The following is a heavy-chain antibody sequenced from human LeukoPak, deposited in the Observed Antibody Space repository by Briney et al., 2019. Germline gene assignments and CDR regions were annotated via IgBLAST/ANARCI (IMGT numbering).Heavy chain of an antibody. J-gene: IGHJ6*02. CDR2: ISAYNGNT. CDR3: ARDAYCGGDCPSFYYYYGMDV. CDR1: GYSFTSYY. V-gene: IGHV1-18*04. Sequence: ASVKVSCRTSGYSFTSYYLHWVRQAPGQGLEWMGWISAYNGNTNYAQKLQGRVTMTTDTSTSTAYMELRSLRSDDTAVYYCARDAYCGGDCPSFYYYYGMDVWGQGTTVTVSS. D-gene: IGHD2-21*02.